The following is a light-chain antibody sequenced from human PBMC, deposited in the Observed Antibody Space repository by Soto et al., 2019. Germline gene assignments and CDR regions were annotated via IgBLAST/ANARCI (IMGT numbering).Light chain of an antibody. CDR2: SNN. CDR3: LSWDDSLNGV. J-gene: IGLJ3*02. Sequence: QSVLTQPPSASGTPGQRVTISCSGSNSNIGSNTVSWYQQLPGTAPKLLIYSNNQRPSGVPDRFSGSTSGTSASLAISELQSEDEAHYYCLSWDDSLNGVFGGGTKLTVL. V-gene: IGLV1-44*01. CDR1: NSNIGSNT.